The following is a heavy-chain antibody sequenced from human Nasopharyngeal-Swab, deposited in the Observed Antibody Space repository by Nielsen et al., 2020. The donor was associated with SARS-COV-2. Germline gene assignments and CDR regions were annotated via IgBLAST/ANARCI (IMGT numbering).Heavy chain of an antibody. CDR3: ASHYDSSGYYYRFLGAFDI. J-gene: IGHJ3*02. CDR2: INTNTGNP. Sequence: WVRQAPGQGLEWMGWINTNTGNPTYAQGFTGRFVFSLDTSVSTAYLQISSLKAEDTAVYYCASHYDSSGYYYRFLGAFDIWGQGTMVIVSS. D-gene: IGHD3-22*01. V-gene: IGHV7-4-1*02.